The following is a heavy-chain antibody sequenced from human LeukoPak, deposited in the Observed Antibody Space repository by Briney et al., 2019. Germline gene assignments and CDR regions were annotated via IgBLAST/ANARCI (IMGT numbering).Heavy chain of an antibody. CDR1: GYTFTSYD. CDR2: MNPNSGNT. CDR3: ASGHYYDSSGAEFDY. D-gene: IGHD3-22*01. Sequence: GASVKVSCKASGYTFTSYDINWVRQATGQGFSGMGWMNPNSGNTGYAQKFQGRVTMTRNTSISTAYMELSSLRSEDTAVYYCASGHYYDSSGAEFDYWGQGTLVTVSS. V-gene: IGHV1-8*01. J-gene: IGHJ4*02.